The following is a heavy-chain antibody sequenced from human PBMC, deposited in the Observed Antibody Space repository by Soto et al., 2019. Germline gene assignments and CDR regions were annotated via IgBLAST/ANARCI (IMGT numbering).Heavy chain of an antibody. Sequence: PSETLSLTCTVSGGSISSSSYYWGWIRQPPGKGLEWIGSIYYSGSTYYNPSLKSRVTISVDTSKNQFSLKLSSVTAADTAVYYCAPIAAAGQFGGYYGMDVWGQGTTVTVSS. CDR2: IYYSGST. CDR3: APIAAAGQFGGYYGMDV. D-gene: IGHD6-13*01. J-gene: IGHJ6*02. V-gene: IGHV4-39*01. CDR1: GGSISSSSYY.